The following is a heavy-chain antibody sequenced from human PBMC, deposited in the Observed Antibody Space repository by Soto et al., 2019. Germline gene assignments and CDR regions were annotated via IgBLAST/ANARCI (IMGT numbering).Heavy chain of an antibody. CDR3: ARWSYLDY. J-gene: IGHJ4*02. D-gene: IGHD3-3*01. CDR2: ISGSDGKT. CDR1: GFSFGSYA. V-gene: IGHV3-23*01. Sequence: GGSLRLSCAASGFSFGSYALSWVRQAPGKGLEWVSTISGSDGKTFYADSVKGRFSISRDTSQNTLYLQMNSLRADDTAIYYCARWSYLDYRGQGTRVTVSS.